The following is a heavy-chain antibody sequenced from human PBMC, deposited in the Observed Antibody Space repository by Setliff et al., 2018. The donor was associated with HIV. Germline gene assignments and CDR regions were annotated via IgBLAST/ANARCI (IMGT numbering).Heavy chain of an antibody. D-gene: IGHD3-10*01. J-gene: IGHJ6*02. CDR3: ARSYYGSTTSYGMDV. Sequence: GGSLRLSCAASGFTFDAHAMHWVRQAPGKGLEWVSGINWNSGDIGYVDSVKGRFTISRDNAKKSLYLQMDSLRAEDTAVYYCARSYYGSTTSYGMDVWGQGTTVTVSS. V-gene: IGHV3-9*01. CDR2: INWNSGDI. CDR1: GFTFDAHA.